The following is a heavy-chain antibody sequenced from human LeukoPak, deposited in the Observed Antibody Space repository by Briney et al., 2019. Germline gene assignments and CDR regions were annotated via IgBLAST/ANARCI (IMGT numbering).Heavy chain of an antibody. Sequence: GASVKVSCKASGYTFSNYGISWVRQAPGQGLEWMGWISPYNGNTDYAQKLQGRVTMTTDTSTTTGYMELRSLRSDDTAVYYGARGWLQPYWYFDLWGRGTVVTVSS. CDR1: GYTFSNYG. D-gene: IGHD5-24*01. V-gene: IGHV1-18*01. CDR3: ARGWLQPYWYFDL. J-gene: IGHJ2*01. CDR2: ISPYNGNT.